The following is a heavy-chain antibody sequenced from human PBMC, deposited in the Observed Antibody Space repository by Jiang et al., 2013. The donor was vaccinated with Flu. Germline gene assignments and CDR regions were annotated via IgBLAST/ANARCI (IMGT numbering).Heavy chain of an antibody. CDR1: GYSFTSYW. V-gene: IGHV5-51*01. CDR3: ARQDIVVVPAAMGAFDI. Sequence: SGAEVKKPGESLKISCKGSGYSFTSYWIGWVRQMPGKGLEWMGIIYPGDSDTRYSPSFQGQVTISADKSISTAYLQWSSLKASDTAMYYCARQDIVVVPAAMGAFDIWAKGQWSPSLQ. J-gene: IGHJ3*02. D-gene: IGHD2-2*01. CDR2: IYPGDSDT.